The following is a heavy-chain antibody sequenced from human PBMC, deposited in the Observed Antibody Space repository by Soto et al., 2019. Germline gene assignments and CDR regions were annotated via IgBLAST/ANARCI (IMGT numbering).Heavy chain of an antibody. Sequence: QVQLVESGGGLVKPGGSLRLSCAASGFTFSDYYMSWFRQAPGKGLEWVSYISDPGSIKHDADSVKGRFTISRDNTKNSMYLQVNSLRAEDAAVYYCARVDSLAAAGTPDYWGQGTLVTVSS. D-gene: IGHD6-13*01. V-gene: IGHV3-11*01. J-gene: IGHJ4*02. CDR2: ISDPGSIK. CDR3: ARVDSLAAAGTPDY. CDR1: GFTFSDYY.